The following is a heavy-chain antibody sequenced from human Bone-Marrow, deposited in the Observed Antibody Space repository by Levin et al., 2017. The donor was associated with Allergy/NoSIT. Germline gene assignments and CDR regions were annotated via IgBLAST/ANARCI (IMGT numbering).Heavy chain of an antibody. Sequence: NSSETLSLTCTVSDGSISSGDYYWNWIRQPPGKGLEWIGYIFYSGATLYNPSLKSRVTLSVDTSRNQLSLRLRSVTAADTAVYYCARGRVRGLIFDAFDIWAPGRMVTVSS. CDR3: ARGRVRGLIFDAFDI. CDR1: DGSISSGDYY. V-gene: IGHV4-30-4*01. D-gene: IGHD3-10*02. CDR2: IFYSGAT. J-gene: IGHJ3*02.